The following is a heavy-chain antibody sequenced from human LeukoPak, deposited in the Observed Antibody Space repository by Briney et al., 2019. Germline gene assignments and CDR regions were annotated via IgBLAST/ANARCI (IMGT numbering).Heavy chain of an antibody. CDR1: GGSISSGGC. CDR3: ARHGSYSLAF. V-gene: IGHV4-4*02. J-gene: IGHJ4*02. CDR2: IYYIGST. D-gene: IGHD1-26*01. Sequence: SETLSLTCAVSGGSISSGGCWSWLRQPPGKGLEWIGQIYYIGSTNYNPSLESRVIMSLDKSTNQLSLRFNSVTAADTAVYYCARHGSYSLAFWGQGALVTVSS.